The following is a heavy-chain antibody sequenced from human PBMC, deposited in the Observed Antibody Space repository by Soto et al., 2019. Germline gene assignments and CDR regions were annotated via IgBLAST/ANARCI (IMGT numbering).Heavy chain of an antibody. D-gene: IGHD2-2*01. CDR1: GGTFSSYT. J-gene: IGHJ6*04. Sequence: GASVKVSCKASGGTFSSYTIRWVRQAPGQGLEWMGRIIPILGIANYAQKFQGRVTITADKSTSTAYMELSSLRSEDTAVYYCARVRCSSTSCYPSSPDVWGKGTTVTVSS. CDR2: IIPILGIA. CDR3: ARVRCSSTSCYPSSPDV. V-gene: IGHV1-69*02.